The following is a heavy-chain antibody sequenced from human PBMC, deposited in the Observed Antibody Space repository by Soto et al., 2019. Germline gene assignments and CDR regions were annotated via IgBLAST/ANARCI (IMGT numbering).Heavy chain of an antibody. J-gene: IGHJ4*02. CDR3: AREDILGVRSFDY. Sequence: VGSLRLSCAASGFTFSGYSVNWVRQAPGKGLEWVSYISSGSKTIYYAESVKGRFTVSRDNARNSQYLQMNSLRDEDTAVYYCAREDILGVRSFDYWGQGTLVTVSS. CDR1: GFTFSGYS. V-gene: IGHV3-48*02. D-gene: IGHD3-9*01. CDR2: ISSGSKTI.